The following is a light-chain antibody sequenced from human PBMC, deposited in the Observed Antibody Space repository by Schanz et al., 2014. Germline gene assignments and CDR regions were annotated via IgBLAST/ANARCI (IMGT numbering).Light chain of an antibody. CDR3: QQTNTFPLT. J-gene: IGKJ4*01. CDR2: AAS. Sequence: DIQMTQSPSTLSASVGDRVTITCRASQSISSWLAWYQQKPGKAPKLLIYAASNLQSGVPSRISGSGSGTDFTLTISALQPEDFGTYYCQQTNTFPLTFGGGTKVEIK. CDR1: QSISSW. V-gene: IGKV1-12*01.